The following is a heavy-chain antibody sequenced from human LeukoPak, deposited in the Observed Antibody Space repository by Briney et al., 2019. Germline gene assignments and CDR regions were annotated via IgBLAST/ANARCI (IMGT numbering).Heavy chain of an antibody. CDR2: IIPIFGTA. Sequence: SVKVSCKASGYTFTSYGISWVRQAPGQGLEWMGGIIPIFGTANYAQKFQGRVTITTDESTSTAYMELSSLRSEDTAVYYCSYDSSGYYYRQYYYYMDVWGKGTTVTVSS. D-gene: IGHD3-22*01. J-gene: IGHJ6*03. V-gene: IGHV1-69*05. CDR3: SYDSSGYYYRQYYYYMDV. CDR1: GYTFTSYG.